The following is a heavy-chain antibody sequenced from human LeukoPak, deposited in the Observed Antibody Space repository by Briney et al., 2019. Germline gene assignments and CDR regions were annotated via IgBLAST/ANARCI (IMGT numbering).Heavy chain of an antibody. D-gene: IGHD3-10*01. CDR1: GASISKSDYY. V-gene: IGHV4-39*01. CDR2: IYYSGST. CDR3: ARIPLIRGIIPPFDY. J-gene: IGHJ4*02. Sequence: SETLSLTCTVSGASISKSDYYWGWIRQPPGKGLEWIATIYYSGSTYYNPSLKSRVIISVDTSKSQFSLQLSSVTATDTAVYYCARIPLIRGIIPPFDYWGQGTLVTVSS.